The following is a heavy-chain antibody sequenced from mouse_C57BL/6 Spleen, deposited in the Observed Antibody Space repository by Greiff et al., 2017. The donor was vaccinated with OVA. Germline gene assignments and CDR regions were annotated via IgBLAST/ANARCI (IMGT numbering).Heavy chain of an antibody. CDR2: IDPANGNT. J-gene: IGHJ2*01. CDR1: GFNFKNTY. V-gene: IGHV14-3*01. D-gene: IGHD1-1*01. Sequence: VQLQQSVAELVRPGASVKLSCTASGFNFKNTYMHWVKQRPEQGLEWIGRIDPANGNTNYAPKFQGKATITADTSSNTAYLQLSSLTSEDTAIYYCARDGSSRFDDWGQGTTLTVSS. CDR3: ARDGSSRFDD.